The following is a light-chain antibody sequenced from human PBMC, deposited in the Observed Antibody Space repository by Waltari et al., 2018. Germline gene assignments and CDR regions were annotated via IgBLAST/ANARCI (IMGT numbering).Light chain of an antibody. Sequence: DIQMTQSPSPLSASVGDRVTITCRASQGISSWLAWYQQKPGKAPTLLIYKASSLQSGVPSRFSGSGSGTDFTLTISSLQPEDFSTYYCHQYYSPPYSFGQGTKVEIK. V-gene: IGKV1-5*03. CDR2: KAS. CDR3: HQYYSPPYS. J-gene: IGKJ2*03. CDR1: QGISSW.